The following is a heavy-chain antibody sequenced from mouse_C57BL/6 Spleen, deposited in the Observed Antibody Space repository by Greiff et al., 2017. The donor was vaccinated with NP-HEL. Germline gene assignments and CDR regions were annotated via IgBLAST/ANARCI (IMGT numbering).Heavy chain of an antibody. D-gene: IGHD1-2*01. CDR2: IYPGDGDT. J-gene: IGHJ1*03. V-gene: IGHV1-82*01. CDR1: GYAFSSSW. Sequence: QVQLQQSGPELVKPGASVKLSCKASGYAFSSSWMNWVQQRPGKGLEWIGRIYPGDGDTNYNGKFKGKATLTADKSSSTAYMQLSSLTSEDSAVYYCARDGRGYLDDWGTGTTVTVSS. CDR3: ARDGRGYLDD.